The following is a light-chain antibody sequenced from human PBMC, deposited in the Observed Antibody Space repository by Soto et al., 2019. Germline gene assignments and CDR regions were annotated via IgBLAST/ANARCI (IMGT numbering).Light chain of an antibody. CDR1: QSVSSN. V-gene: IGKV3-15*01. CDR3: QVYGTSPKT. J-gene: IGKJ1*01. Sequence: EIVMTQSPATLSVSPGERATLYCRASQSVSSNLAWYQQKPGQAPRLLIYGASTRATGIPARFSGSGSGTDFTLTISRLEPEDFAVYFCQVYGTSPKTFGQGTKVDIK. CDR2: GAS.